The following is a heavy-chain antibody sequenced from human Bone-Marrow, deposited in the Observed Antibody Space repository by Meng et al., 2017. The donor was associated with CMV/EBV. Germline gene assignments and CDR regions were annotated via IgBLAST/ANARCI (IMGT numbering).Heavy chain of an antibody. CDR2: ISYDGSNK. J-gene: IGHJ4*02. Sequence: GGSLRLSCAASGFTFSSYAMHWVRQAPGKGLEWVAVISYDGSNKYYADPVKGRFTISRDNSKNTLYLQMNSLRAEDTAVYYCARVDRGASGYWGQGTQVTVSS. CDR3: ARVDRGASGY. CDR1: GFTFSSYA. V-gene: IGHV3-30*04. D-gene: IGHD1-26*01.